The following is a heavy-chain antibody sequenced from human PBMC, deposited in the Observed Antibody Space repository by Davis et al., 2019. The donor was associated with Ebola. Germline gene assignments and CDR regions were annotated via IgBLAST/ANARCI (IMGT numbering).Heavy chain of an antibody. J-gene: IGHJ5*02. D-gene: IGHD6-13*01. Sequence: GGSLRLSCRVSGFTFGDYAINWVRQAPGRGLEWVAAIVGGGDSTFYAGSVKGRFTISRDNSKNTLSLQMHSLRVDDTAVYYCAREDSSSYHGNWFDPWGQGTLVTVSS. CDR1: GFTFGDYA. V-gene: IGHV3-23*01. CDR3: AREDSSSYHGNWFDP. CDR2: IVGGGDST.